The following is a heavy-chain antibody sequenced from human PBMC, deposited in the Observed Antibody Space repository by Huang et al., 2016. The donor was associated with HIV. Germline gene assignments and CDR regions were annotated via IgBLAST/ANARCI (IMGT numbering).Heavy chain of an antibody. CDR2: LSYDGSNK. Sequence: QVQLVESGGGVVQPGRSLRLSCAASGFIFSNDGMHWVRQAPGKGLELVALLSYDGSNKYYTDSVKGRFSISRDNSKNTLYLQMNSLRAEDTAVYYCALKGDSSGWEYFRHWGQGTLVTVSS. CDR3: ALKGDSSGWEYFRH. D-gene: IGHD6-19*01. V-gene: IGHV3-30*03. CDR1: GFIFSNDG. J-gene: IGHJ1*01.